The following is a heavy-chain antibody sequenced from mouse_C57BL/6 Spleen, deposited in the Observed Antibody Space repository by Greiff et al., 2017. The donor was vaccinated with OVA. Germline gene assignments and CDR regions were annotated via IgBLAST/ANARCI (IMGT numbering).Heavy chain of an antibody. J-gene: IGHJ2*01. D-gene: IGHD1-1*01. CDR3: AREGITTVVADY. Sequence: LQESGPELVKPGASVKISCKASGYAFSSSWMNWVKQRPGKGLEWIGRIYPGDGDTNYNGKFKGKATLTADKSSSTAYMQLSSLTSEDSAVYFCAREGITTVVADYWGQGTTLTVSS. V-gene: IGHV1-82*01. CDR2: IYPGDGDT. CDR1: GYAFSSSW.